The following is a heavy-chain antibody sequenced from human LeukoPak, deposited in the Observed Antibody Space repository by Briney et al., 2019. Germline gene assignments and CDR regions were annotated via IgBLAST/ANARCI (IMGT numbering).Heavy chain of an antibody. CDR1: GFTVSSNY. D-gene: IGHD3-22*01. CDR2: IYSGGST. J-gene: IGHJ4*02. V-gene: IGHV3-53*01. CDR3: ARNGYYYDSSGPYYFDY. Sequence: GGSLRLSCAASGFTVSSNYMSWVRQAPVKGLEWVSVIYSGGSTYYADSVKGRFTISRDNSKNTLYLQMNSLRAEDTAVYYCARNGYYYDSSGPYYFDYWGQGTLVTVSS.